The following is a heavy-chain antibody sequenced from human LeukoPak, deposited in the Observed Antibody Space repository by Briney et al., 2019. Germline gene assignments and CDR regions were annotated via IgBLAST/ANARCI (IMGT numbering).Heavy chain of an antibody. V-gene: IGHV3-23*01. D-gene: IGHD1-26*01. Sequence: GGSLRLSCAASGFTFSSYGMSWVRQAPGKGLEWVSAISGSGGSTYYADSVKGRFTISRDNSRNTLYLQMNSLRAEDTALYYCAKDGDTVSGTYYFDMDVWGKGTTVTISS. J-gene: IGHJ6*03. CDR2: ISGSGGST. CDR1: GFTFSSYG. CDR3: AKDGDTVSGTYYFDMDV.